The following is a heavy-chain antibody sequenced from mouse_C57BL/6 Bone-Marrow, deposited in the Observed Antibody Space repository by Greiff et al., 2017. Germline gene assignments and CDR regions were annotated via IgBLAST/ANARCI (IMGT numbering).Heavy chain of an antibody. Sequence: VQLQQSGAELVRPGSSVKLSCKASGYTFTSYWMHWVKQRPIQGLEWIGNIDPSDSETHYNQKFKDKATLTVDKSSSTAYMQLSSLTSEDSAVYYCARSFTVVAPFDYWGQGTTLTVSS. J-gene: IGHJ2*01. V-gene: IGHV1-52*01. CDR2: IDPSDSET. CDR1: GYTFTSYW. CDR3: ARSFTVVAPFDY. D-gene: IGHD1-1*01.